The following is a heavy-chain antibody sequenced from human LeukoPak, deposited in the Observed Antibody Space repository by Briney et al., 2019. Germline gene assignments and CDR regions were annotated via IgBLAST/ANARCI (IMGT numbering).Heavy chain of an antibody. CDR2: IIPIFGTS. V-gene: IGHV1-69*05. J-gene: IGHJ4*02. CDR3: TKDHEGYFGY. CDR1: GGTFSSYA. Sequence: APVKVSCKASGGTFSSYAISWVRQAPGQGLEWMARIIPIFGTSDYAQKFQGRVTITTDESTSTAFMELSGLRSEDTAVYYCTKDHEGYFGYWGQGSLVTVSS.